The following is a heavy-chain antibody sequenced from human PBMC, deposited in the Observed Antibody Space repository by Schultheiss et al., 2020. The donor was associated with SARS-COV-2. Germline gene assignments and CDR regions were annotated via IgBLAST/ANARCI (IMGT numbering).Heavy chain of an antibody. V-gene: IGHV2-70*11. CDR3: ARIYCTNGVCYEYFQH. CDR1: GFSLSTSGMC. D-gene: IGHD2-8*01. J-gene: IGHJ1*01. Sequence: SGPTLVKPTQTLTLTCTFSGFSLSTSGMCVSWIRQPPGKALEWLARIDWDDDKYYSTSLKTRLTISKDTSKNQVVLTMTNMDPVDTATYYCARIYCTNGVCYEYFQHWGQGTLVTVS. CDR2: IDWDDDK.